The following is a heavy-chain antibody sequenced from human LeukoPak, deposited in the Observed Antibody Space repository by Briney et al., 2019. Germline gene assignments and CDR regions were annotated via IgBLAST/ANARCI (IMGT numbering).Heavy chain of an antibody. CDR1: GFTVSSNY. J-gene: IGHJ4*02. CDR3: ARDGSGKAHFDY. V-gene: IGHV3-66*01. Sequence: GGSLRLSCAASGFTVSSNYMSWVRQAPGKGLEWVSVIYSGGSTYYADSVKGRFTISRDNSKNSLYLQMNSLRAEDTAVYYCARDGSGKAHFDYWGQGTLVTVSS. CDR2: IYSGGST. D-gene: IGHD3-10*01.